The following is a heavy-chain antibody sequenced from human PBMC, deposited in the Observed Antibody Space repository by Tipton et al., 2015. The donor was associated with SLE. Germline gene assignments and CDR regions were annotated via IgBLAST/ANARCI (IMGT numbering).Heavy chain of an antibody. V-gene: IGHV4-4*07. CDR3: ARGGYSAGPFDP. CDR2: SDTSGAT. J-gene: IGHJ5*02. Sequence: TLSLTCTVSGDSITNYYWSWSRQPAGKGLEWIGRSDTSGATIYNPPRKSRVTISKDTSKNQFSLKLSSVTAADSALYFCARGGYSAGPFDPWGQGILVTVSS. D-gene: IGHD4/OR15-4a*01. CDR1: GDSITNYY.